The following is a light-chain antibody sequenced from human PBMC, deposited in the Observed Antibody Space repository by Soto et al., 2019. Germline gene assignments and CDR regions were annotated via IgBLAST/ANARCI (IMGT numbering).Light chain of an antibody. CDR2: KAT. J-gene: IGKJ2*01. CDR3: QQYNDFQYT. V-gene: IGKV1-5*03. Sequence: DIQMTQSPSTLSASVGDGVTITCRASHSIGSWLAWYQQKPGKAPKLLIYKATNLQSGVPSRFSGSGSGTDFSLTISSLQPVDSATYFCQQYNDFQYTFGPGTKLEI. CDR1: HSIGSW.